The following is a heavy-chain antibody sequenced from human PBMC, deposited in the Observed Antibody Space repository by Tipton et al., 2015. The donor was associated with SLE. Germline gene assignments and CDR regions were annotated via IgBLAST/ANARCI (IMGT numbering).Heavy chain of an antibody. CDR1: GGSISSYY. CDR2: IYTNENT. D-gene: IGHD6-6*01. CDR3: ARGGASSKWLDP. Sequence: TLSLTCTVSGGSISSYYWSWIRQPAGGGLEWIGRIYTNENTNYNPSLKSRVTISVDTSKNQFSLKLGSVSAADTAVYYCARGGASSKWLDPWGPGTLVTVSS. V-gene: IGHV4-4*07. J-gene: IGHJ5*02.